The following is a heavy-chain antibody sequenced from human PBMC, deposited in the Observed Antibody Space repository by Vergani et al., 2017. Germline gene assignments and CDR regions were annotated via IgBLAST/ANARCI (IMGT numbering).Heavy chain of an antibody. CDR3: ARVLGWNEDC. Sequence: EVQLVESGGGLVKPGGSLRLSCAASGFTFSSYSMNWVRQAPGKGLEWVSSISSSSSYIYYADSVKGRFTISRENAKNSLYLQMNSLRAEDTAVYYCARVLGWNEDCWGQGTLVTVSS. CDR1: GFTFSSYS. D-gene: IGHD1-1*01. CDR2: ISSSSSYI. J-gene: IGHJ4*02. V-gene: IGHV3-21*01.